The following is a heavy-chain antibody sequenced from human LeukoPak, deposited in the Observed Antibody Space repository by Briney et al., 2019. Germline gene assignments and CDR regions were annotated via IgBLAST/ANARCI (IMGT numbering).Heavy chain of an antibody. CDR1: GFTVSSNY. D-gene: IGHD3-10*01. J-gene: IGHJ4*02. Sequence: PGGSLRLSCAASGFTVSSNYMSWVRQAPGKGLEWVSVIYSGGSTYYADSVKGRFTISRDNSKNTLYLQMNSLRAEDTAVYYCARDPPLHKDYYGSGSYYKVRTDYWGQGTLVTVSS. CDR2: IYSGGST. CDR3: ARDPPLHKDYYGSGSYYKVRTDY. V-gene: IGHV3-53*01.